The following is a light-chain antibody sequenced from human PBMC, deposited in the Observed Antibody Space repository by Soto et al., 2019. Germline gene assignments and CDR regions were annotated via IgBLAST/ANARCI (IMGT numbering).Light chain of an antibody. CDR3: TSYRGSITLEYA. CDR2: DVN. Sequence: QSALTQPASVSGSPGQSITISCTGSGSDVGAYIYVSWYQHHPGKAPKLIIYDVNNRPSGVSDRFSGSKSGNTASLTISGVQAEDEADYFCTSYRGSITLEYAFGTGTKVTVL. J-gene: IGLJ1*01. CDR1: GSDVGAYIY. V-gene: IGLV2-14*03.